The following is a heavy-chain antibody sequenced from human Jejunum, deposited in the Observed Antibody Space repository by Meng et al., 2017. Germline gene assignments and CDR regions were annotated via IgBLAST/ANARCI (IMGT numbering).Heavy chain of an antibody. V-gene: IGHV4-4*02. CDR3: ARDSTNTLGSQTYYFDY. CDR2: IYRSGST. J-gene: IGHJ4*02. Sequence: QGQPQGLGPSLVQPSGPLSLTCAVSGASLSRSTWWSWVRQPPGKGLEWIGEIYRSGSTYYNPSLKSRVTISVDKSNNQFSLKLSSVTAADTAVYYCARDSTNTLGSQTYYFDYWGQGTLVTVSS. CDR1: GASLSRSTW. D-gene: IGHD2-2*02.